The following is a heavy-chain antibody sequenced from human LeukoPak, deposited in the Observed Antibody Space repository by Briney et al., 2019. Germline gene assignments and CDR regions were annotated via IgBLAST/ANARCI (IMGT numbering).Heavy chain of an antibody. CDR2: ISYDGSNK. CDR1: GFTFSSYA. Sequence: GGSLRLSCAASGFTFSSYAMHWVRQAPGKGLEWVAVISYDGSNKYYADSVKGRFTISRDNSKNTLYLQMNSLRAEDTAVYYCARPTMVTTTHWDFDYWGQGTLVTVSS. D-gene: IGHD4-17*01. CDR3: ARPTMVTTTHWDFDY. J-gene: IGHJ4*02. V-gene: IGHV3-30-3*01.